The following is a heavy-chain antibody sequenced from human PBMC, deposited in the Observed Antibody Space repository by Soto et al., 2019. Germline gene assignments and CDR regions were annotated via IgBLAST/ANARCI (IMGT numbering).Heavy chain of an antibody. D-gene: IGHD3-22*01. CDR3: AKDTMIVDEVFGLDI. Sequence: GGSLRLSCAASGFTFSSYAMSWVRQAPGKWLEWVSAISGSGGSTYYADSVKGRFTISRDNSKNTLYLQMNSLRAEDTAVYYCAKDTMIVDEVFGLDIWGQGTMVNVSS. V-gene: IGHV3-23*01. CDR1: GFTFSSYA. J-gene: IGHJ3*02. CDR2: ISGSGGST.